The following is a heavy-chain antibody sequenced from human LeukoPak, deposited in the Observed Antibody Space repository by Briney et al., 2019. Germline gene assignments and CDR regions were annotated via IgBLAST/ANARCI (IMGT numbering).Heavy chain of an antibody. J-gene: IGHJ4*02. CDR1: GFTFDDYG. CDR3: ARLYYYDSSGLGDY. Sequence: GGSLRLSCAASGFTFDDYGMSWVRQARGKGLEWVSGINWNGGSTGYADSVKGRFTISRDNAKNSLYLQMNSLRAEDTALYYCARLYYYDSSGLGDYWGQGTLVTVSS. D-gene: IGHD3-22*01. CDR2: INWNGGST. V-gene: IGHV3-20*04.